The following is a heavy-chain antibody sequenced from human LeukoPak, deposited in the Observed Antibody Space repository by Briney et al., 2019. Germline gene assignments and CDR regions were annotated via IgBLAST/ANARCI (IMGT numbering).Heavy chain of an antibody. Sequence: PGGSLRLSCAASGFNFSTYSMNWVRQAPGKGLEWISYISSDGYRIYYADSVKGRFTISRDNAKNSLYLQMNSLRAEDTAIYYCARDRIPTNVRFILTDYWGQGTLVTVSS. CDR1: GFNFSTYS. D-gene: IGHD3-9*01. J-gene: IGHJ4*02. CDR3: ARDRIPTNVRFILTDY. CDR2: ISSDGYRI. V-gene: IGHV3-48*04.